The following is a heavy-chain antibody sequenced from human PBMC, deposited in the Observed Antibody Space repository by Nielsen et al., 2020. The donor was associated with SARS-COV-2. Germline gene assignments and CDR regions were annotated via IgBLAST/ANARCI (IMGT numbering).Heavy chain of an antibody. Sequence: SLRLSCAASGFTFDDYAMHWVRQAPGKGLEWVSGISWNSGSIGYADSVKGRFTISRDNAKNSLYLQMNSLRAEDTALYYCANGGAGPEDYDYGMDVWGQGTTVTVSS. CDR1: GFTFDDYA. CDR2: ISWNSGSI. D-gene: IGHD3-10*01. V-gene: IGHV3-9*01. J-gene: IGHJ6*02. CDR3: ANGGAGPEDYDYGMDV.